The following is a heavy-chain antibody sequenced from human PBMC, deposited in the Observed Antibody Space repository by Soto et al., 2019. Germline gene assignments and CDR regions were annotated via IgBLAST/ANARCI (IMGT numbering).Heavy chain of an antibody. CDR3: AAVGTTGTWLYYSDY. D-gene: IGHD4-17*01. Sequence: SLMMRVTWTVAEGKSRSGDCYWSIKRQPPGKGLEWIGFISYSGSAYYNPSLKSRVTISVDTSKNQFSLNLSFVTAADTAVYYCAAVGTTGTWLYYSDYRRNGTLVTVSS. CDR1: EGKSRSGDCY. V-gene: IGHV4-30-4*08. J-gene: IGHJ4*01. CDR2: ISYSGSA.